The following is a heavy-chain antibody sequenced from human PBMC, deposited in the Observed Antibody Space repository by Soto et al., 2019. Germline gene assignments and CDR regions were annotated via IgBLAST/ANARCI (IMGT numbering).Heavy chain of an antibody. CDR1: GFNFNTSE. CDR2: ISKSSVTA. V-gene: IGHV3-48*03. CDR3: APRKLGSFNKAAFEI. Sequence: PGGSLRLSCAASGFNFNTSEMNWVRQAPGKGLEWISYISKSSVTAHYADSVKGRFTISRDNAKNSLYLQMHSLRVDDTALYYFAPRKLGSFNKAAFEIWGQGTMVTVPS. J-gene: IGHJ3*02. D-gene: IGHD6-13*01.